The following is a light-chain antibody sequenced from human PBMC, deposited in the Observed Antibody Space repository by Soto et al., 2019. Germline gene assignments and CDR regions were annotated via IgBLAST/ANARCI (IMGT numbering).Light chain of an antibody. V-gene: IGKV3D-20*01. CDR3: PQYGSSPST. CDR1: QSVSSSY. Sequence: EIVLTQSPATLSLSPGERATLSCGASQSVSSSYLAWYQQKPGLAPRLLIYDASSRATGMPDRFSGSGSGTYFTLTISRLEPEDFAVYYCPQYGSSPSTFGQGTRLEIK. CDR2: DAS. J-gene: IGKJ5*01.